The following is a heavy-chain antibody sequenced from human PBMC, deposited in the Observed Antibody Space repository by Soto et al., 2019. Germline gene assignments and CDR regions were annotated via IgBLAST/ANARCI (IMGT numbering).Heavy chain of an antibody. Sequence: ASVKVSCKASGYTFAGYYMHWVRQAPGQGLEWMGWINPNSGGTNYAQKFQGWVTMTRDTSISTAYMELSRLRSDDTAVYYCAREGRDYYDSSGSPPVSYDYWGQGPLVTVSS. CDR1: GYTFAGYY. D-gene: IGHD3-22*01. J-gene: IGHJ4*02. V-gene: IGHV1-2*04. CDR3: AREGRDYYDSSGSPPVSYDY. CDR2: INPNSGGT.